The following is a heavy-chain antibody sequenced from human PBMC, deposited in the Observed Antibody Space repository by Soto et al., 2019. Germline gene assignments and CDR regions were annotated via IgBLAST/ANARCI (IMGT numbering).Heavy chain of an antibody. CDR1: GGSVSANSYY. Sequence: SETLSLTCTVSGGSVSANSYYWNWIRLPPGKGLQWVGHIYHTGIIQYSPSFKSRALISADQSKNHLSLRLSSVTAADTAVYYCVHHGGDPYYQDFWGQGILVTVSS. CDR3: VHHGGDPYYQDF. V-gene: IGHV4-61*03. CDR2: IYHTGII. J-gene: IGHJ4*01. D-gene: IGHD1-26*01.